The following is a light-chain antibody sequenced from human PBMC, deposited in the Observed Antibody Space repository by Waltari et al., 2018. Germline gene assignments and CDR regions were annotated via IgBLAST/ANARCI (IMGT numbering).Light chain of an antibody. V-gene: IGKV1-39*01. CDR3: QQSYSTLMYT. J-gene: IGKJ2*01. CDR2: AES. Sequence: DIQMTQSPSSLSASVGDRVTIPCRASQSISSYLNWYQQKPGKAPKLLIYAESSLQSGVPSRFSGSGSGTDFTLTISSLQPEDFATYYCQQSYSTLMYTFGQGTKLEIK. CDR1: QSISSY.